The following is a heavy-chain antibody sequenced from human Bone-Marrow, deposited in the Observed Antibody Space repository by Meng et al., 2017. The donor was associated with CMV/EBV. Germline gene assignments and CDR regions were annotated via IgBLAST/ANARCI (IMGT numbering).Heavy chain of an antibody. CDR1: GFTFSSYS. D-gene: IGHD2-2*01. CDR3: AREGYCSNTSCLNWFDP. Sequence: GGSLRLSCAASGFTFSSYSMNWVRQAPGKGLEWVSSISSSSSYIYYADSVKGRFTISRDNAKNSLYLQMNSLRAEETAVSYCAREGYCSNTSCLNWFDPWGQGTLVTVSS. V-gene: IGHV3-21*01. J-gene: IGHJ5*02. CDR2: ISSSSSYI.